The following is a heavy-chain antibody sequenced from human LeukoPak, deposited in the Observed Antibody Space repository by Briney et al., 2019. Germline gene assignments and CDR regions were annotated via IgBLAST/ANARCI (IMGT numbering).Heavy chain of an antibody. CDR1: GGTFSSYA. CDR2: IIPIFGTA. D-gene: IGHD3-22*01. CDR3: ARGDSSGSNWFDP. V-gene: IGHV1-69*13. J-gene: IGHJ5*02. Sequence: SVKVSCKASGGTFSSYAISWVRQAPGQGLEWMGGIIPIFGTANYAQKFQGRVTITADESTSTAYMELSSLSSVTAADTAVYYCARGDSSGSNWFDPWGQGTLVTVSS.